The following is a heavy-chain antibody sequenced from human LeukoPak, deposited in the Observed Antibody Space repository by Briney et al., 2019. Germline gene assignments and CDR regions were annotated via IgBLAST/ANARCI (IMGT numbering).Heavy chain of an antibody. CDR3: AKSHGGGATHS. V-gene: IGHV5-51*01. D-gene: IGHD1-26*01. J-gene: IGHJ4*02. CDR2: ICPGDSDT. CDR1: GYSFTTYW. Sequence: GESLKISCEASGYSFTTYWIGWVRQMPGKGLEWMGIICPGDSDTRYSPSFQGQVTISADRSTSTAYLQWSSLKAADTAMYYCAKSHGGGATHSWGQGTLVTVST.